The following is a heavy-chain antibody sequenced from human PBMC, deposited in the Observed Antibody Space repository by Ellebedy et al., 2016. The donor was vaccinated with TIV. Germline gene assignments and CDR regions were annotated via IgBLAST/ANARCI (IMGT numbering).Heavy chain of an antibody. CDR1: GFTFSAYW. V-gene: IGHV3-7*01. CDR2: IKQDGSEK. CDR3: ARALGGGHCY. D-gene: IGHD2-21*02. J-gene: IGHJ4*02. Sequence: ESLKISXAASGFTFSAYWMHWVRQAPGKGLEWVANIKQDGSEKYYVDSVKGRFTISRDNAKNSLYLQMNSLRAEDTAVYYCARALGGGHCYWGQGTLVTVSS.